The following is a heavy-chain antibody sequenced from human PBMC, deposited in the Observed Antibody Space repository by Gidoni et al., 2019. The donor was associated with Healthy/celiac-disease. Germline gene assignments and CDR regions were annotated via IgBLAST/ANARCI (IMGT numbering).Heavy chain of an antibody. CDR2: ISAYNG. CDR3: ARDPLEQWLVEDY. V-gene: IGHV1-18*01. J-gene: IGHJ4*02. CDR1: GYTFTSYG. D-gene: IGHD6-19*01. Sequence: QVQLVQSGAEVQKPGASVKVSCKASGYTFTSYGISWGRQAPGQGLEWMGWISAYNGNTDTSTSTAYMERRSLRSDDTAVYYCARDPLEQWLVEDYWGQGTLVTVSS.